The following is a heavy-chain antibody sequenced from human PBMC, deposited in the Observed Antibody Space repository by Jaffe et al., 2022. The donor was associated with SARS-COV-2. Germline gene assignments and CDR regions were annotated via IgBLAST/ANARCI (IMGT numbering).Heavy chain of an antibody. CDR3: AKGGNTVFDP. J-gene: IGHJ5*02. D-gene: IGHD4-17*01. V-gene: IGHV4-34*01. CDR2: INHSGST. Sequence: QVQLQQWGAGLLKPSETLSLICAVYGGSFSGYYWSWIRQPPGKGLEWIGEINHSGSTNYNPSLKSRVTISVDTSKNQLSLKLSSVTAADTAVYYCAKGGNTVFDPWGQGTLVTVSS. CDR1: GGSFSGYY.